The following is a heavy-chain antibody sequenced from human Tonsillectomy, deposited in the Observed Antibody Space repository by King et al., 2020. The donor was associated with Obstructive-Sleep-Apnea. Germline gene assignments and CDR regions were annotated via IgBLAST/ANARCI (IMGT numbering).Heavy chain of an antibody. Sequence: VKLVESGGGLVQPGGSLRLSCVASGFTFSSYWMHWVRQAPGKGLVWVSRINTDGSSTSYADSVKGRFTISRDNAKNTLYLQMNSLRAEDTAVYYCAREQNTAMPYDAFDIWGQGTMVTVSS. D-gene: IGHD5-18*01. CDR1: GFTFSSYW. V-gene: IGHV3-74*01. CDR3: AREQNTAMPYDAFDI. J-gene: IGHJ3*02. CDR2: INTDGSST.